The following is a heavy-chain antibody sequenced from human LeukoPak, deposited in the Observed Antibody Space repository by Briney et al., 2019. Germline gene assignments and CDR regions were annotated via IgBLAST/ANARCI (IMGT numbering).Heavy chain of an antibody. CDR2: ISGDGSII. V-gene: IGHV3-11*04. Sequence: PGGSLRLSCGASGFTFSDYYMNWVRQAPGKGLEWVSFISGDGSIITYADSGKGRFNISRDDAKNSLDLQMNRLRAEDTAVYYCARTGWNDACNIWGQGTLVTVSS. CDR3: ARTGWNDACNI. D-gene: IGHD1-1*01. J-gene: IGHJ3*02. CDR1: GFTFSDYY.